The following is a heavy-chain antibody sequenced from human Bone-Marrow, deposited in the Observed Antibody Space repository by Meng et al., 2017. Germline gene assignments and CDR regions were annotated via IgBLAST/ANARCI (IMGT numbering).Heavy chain of an antibody. D-gene: IGHD3-16*01. V-gene: IGHV3-30*07. J-gene: IGHJ4*02. CDR1: GFTFSSYA. CDR3: ARDFDYVWGSLGY. CDR2: ISYDGSNK. Sequence: GESLKISCAASGFTFSSYAMHWVRQAPGKGLEWVAVISYDGSNKYYADSVKGRFTISRDNSKNTLYLQMNSLRAEDTAVYYCARDFDYVWGSLGYWGQGTLVTVSS.